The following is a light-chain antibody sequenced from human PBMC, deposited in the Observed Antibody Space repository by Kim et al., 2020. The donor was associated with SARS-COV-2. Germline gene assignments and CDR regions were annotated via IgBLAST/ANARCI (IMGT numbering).Light chain of an antibody. CDR2: GKN. Sequence: SSELTQDPAVSVALGQTVRITCKGDSLRNYYASWYQQQPGQAPLLVLCGKNNRPSGIPDRFSGSKSGNTASLTITGAQEEDEADYYCNSRDSRGNHLVSGEGTELTVL. CDR1: SLRNYY. CDR3: NSRDSRGNHLV. V-gene: IGLV3-19*01. J-gene: IGLJ3*02.